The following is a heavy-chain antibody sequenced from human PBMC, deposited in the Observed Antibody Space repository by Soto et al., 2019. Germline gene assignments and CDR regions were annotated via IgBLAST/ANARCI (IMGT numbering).Heavy chain of an antibody. V-gene: IGHV3-74*01. Sequence: PGGSLRLSCAASGFTFSSYWMHWVRQAPGKGLVWVSRINSDGSSTSYADSVKGRFTISRDNAKNTLYLQMNSLRAEDTAVYYCAKTFRYCSGGSCYDYWGQGTLVTVSS. CDR1: GFTFSSYW. D-gene: IGHD2-15*01. CDR2: INSDGSST. CDR3: AKTFRYCSGGSCYDY. J-gene: IGHJ4*02.